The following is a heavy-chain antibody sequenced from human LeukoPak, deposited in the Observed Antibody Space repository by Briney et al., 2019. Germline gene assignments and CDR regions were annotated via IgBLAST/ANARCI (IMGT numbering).Heavy chain of an antibody. CDR3: ARDLQDYYYMDV. J-gene: IGHJ6*03. CDR2: ISISSSMI. Sequence: GGSLRLSYEGSGFTLSRHSMNWVRQAPGKGLEWLSYISISSSMIYYADSVKGRFTISRDNAKNSLYLQMNSLRAEDTALYCCARDLQDYYYMDVWGKGTTVAVSS. V-gene: IGHV3-48*04. CDR1: GFTLSRHS.